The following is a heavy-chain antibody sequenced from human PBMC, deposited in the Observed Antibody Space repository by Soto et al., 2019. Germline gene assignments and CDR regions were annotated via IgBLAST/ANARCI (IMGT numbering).Heavy chain of an antibody. CDR1: GFTFRTYA. J-gene: IGHJ2*01. Sequence: GGSLRLSCVASGFTFRTYAMHWVRQAPGKGLEWVAAISFDGDKKYYADSVKGRLTISRDNSKNTLYLQMNSLKVEGTTVYHCAKSNMAAAEGWYFDLWGRGTLVTVSS. CDR2: ISFDGDKK. V-gene: IGHV3-30*18. CDR3: AKSNMAAAEGWYFDL. D-gene: IGHD6-25*01.